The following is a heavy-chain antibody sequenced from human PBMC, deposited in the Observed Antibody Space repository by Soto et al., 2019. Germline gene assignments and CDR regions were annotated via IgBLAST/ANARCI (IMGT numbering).Heavy chain of an antibody. CDR1: DDFISSYY. D-gene: IGHD3-9*01. J-gene: IGHJ6*02. CDR3: ARADYEILAGSYSLGV. CDR2: VSTNGAT. V-gene: IGHV4-4*07. Sequence: SETLSLTCTVSDDFISSYYWNWIRQPAGKGLEWIGRVSTNGATNYNPSLECRVTMSVDTSKNQFSLKLTSVTAADTAVYFCARADYEILAGSYSLGVWGQLTTVTVPS.